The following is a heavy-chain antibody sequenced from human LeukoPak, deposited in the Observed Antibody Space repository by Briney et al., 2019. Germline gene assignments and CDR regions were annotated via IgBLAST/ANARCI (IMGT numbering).Heavy chain of an antibody. CDR2: IYYSGST. J-gene: IGHJ4*02. D-gene: IGHD5-18*01. CDR3: ARDWDSYGHIFDY. V-gene: IGHV4-30-4*01. CDR1: GGSISSGDYY. Sequence: SEALSLTCTVSGGSISSGDYYWSWIRQPPGKGLEWIGYIYYSGSTYYNPSLKSRVTISVDTSKNQFSLKLSSVTAADTAVYYCARDWDSYGHIFDYWGQGTLVTVSS.